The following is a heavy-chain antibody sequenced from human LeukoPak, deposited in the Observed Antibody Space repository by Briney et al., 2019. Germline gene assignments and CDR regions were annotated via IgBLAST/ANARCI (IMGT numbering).Heavy chain of an antibody. Sequence: SETLSLTCTVSGYSISSGYYWGWIRQPPGKGLEWIGNIYHSGSTYYNPSLKSRVTVSVDTSKNQFSLKLSSVTAADTAVYYCARDYDYGGNSVFDYWGQGTLVTVSS. CDR2: IYHSGST. J-gene: IGHJ4*02. D-gene: IGHD4-23*01. V-gene: IGHV4-38-2*02. CDR3: ARDYDYGGNSVFDY. CDR1: GYSISSGYY.